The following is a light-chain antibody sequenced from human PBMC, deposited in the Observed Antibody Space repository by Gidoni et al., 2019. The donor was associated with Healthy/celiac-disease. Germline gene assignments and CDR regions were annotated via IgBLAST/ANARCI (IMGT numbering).Light chain of an antibody. J-gene: IGKJ3*01. CDR2: EAS. CDR3: QQRSNWPRGVT. Sequence: EIVLTQSPATLSLSPGERATLSCRASQSVSSYLAWYQQKPGQAPSLLIYEASNRATGSPARFSGSGSGTDFTLTISSLEPEDFAVYYCQQRSNWPRGVTFGPGTKVDIK. V-gene: IGKV3-11*01. CDR1: QSVSSY.